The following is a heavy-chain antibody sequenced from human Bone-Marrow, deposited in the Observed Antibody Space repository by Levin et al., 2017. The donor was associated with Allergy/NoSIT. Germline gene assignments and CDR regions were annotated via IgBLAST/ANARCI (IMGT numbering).Heavy chain of an antibody. CDR2: ILRETGST. V-gene: IGHV3-9*01. D-gene: IGHD1-1*01. CDR3: VRDIGVTTAASGY. CDR1: GFTFDDYA. Sequence: SLKISCAASGFTFDDYAMHWVRQVPGKGPEWVSGILRETGSTGYADSVKGRFTISRDNAQNSLYLQMNSLRPEDTALYYCVRDIGVTTAASGYWGQGTLVTVSS. J-gene: IGHJ4*02.